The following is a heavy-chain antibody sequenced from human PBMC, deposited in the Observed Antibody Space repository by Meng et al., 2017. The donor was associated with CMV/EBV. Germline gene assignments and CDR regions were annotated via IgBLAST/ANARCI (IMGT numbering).Heavy chain of an antibody. J-gene: IGHJ6*02. D-gene: IGHD2-8*01. CDR3: ARPYCTSPRCWLYYYGLDV. CDR2: ISSDGSKA. CDR1: GFTFSSYA. V-gene: IGHV3-30-3*01. Sequence: GESLKISCAASGFTFSSYAIHWVRQAPGKGLEWVAVISSDGSKAYYADSVRGRFTISRDNSKNTLHLQMVSLRAEDTAVYYCARPYCTSPRCWLYYYGLDVWGQGTTVTASS.